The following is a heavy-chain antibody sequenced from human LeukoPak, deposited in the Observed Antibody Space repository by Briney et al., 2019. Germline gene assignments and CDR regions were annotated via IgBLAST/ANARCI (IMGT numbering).Heavy chain of an antibody. CDR2: IKRDGSDQ. J-gene: IGHJ4*02. CDR3: VGPKD. Sequence: GGSLRLSCAASGFTFSDYWMNWVRQTPGKGLEWVANIKRDGSDQNYVDSVKGRFTISRGNAKNSLYLQMNSLRAEDTAMYYCVGPKDWGQGTLVTVSS. V-gene: IGHV3-7*01. CDR1: GFTFSDYW.